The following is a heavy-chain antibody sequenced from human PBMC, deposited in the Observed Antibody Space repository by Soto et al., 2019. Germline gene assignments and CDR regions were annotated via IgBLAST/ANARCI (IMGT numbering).Heavy chain of an antibody. Sequence: GGSLRLSCEASGFTFSSYAMSWVRQAPGKGPEWVSGISGSGGSTQYGDSVKGRFTISRDNSKNPLYLQMKSRRAEDTAVYYCFSAAREYYHYGMDFWGQGSTVPGSS. CDR3: FSAAREYYHYGMDF. CDR1: GFTFSSYA. J-gene: IGHJ6*02. CDR2: ISGSGGST. V-gene: IGHV3-23*01.